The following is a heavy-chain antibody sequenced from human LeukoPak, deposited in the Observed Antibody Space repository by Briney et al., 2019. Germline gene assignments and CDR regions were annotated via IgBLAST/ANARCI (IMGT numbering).Heavy chain of an antibody. CDR1: GGSFSGYY. CDR3: ARVPAVGYSCGFIPPYYYYGMDV. CDR2: INHSGST. J-gene: IGHJ6*02. V-gene: IGHV4-34*01. D-gene: IGHD5-18*01. Sequence: SETLSLTCAVYGGSFSGYYWSWIRQPPGKGLEWIGEINHSGSTNYNPSLKSRVTISVDTSKNQFSLKLSSVTAADTAVYYCARVPAVGYSCGFIPPYYYYGMDVWGQGTTVTVSS.